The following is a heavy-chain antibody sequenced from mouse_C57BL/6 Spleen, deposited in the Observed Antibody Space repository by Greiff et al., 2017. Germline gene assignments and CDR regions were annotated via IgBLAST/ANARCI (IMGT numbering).Heavy chain of an antibody. CDR2: IYPGSGST. Sequence: VQLQQPGAELVKPGASVKMSCKASGYTFTSYWITWVKQRPGQGLEWIGDIYPGSGSTNYNEKFKSKATLTVDTSSSTAYMQLSSLTSEDSAVYDCARGCRGPYYFVYWGQGTTRTVSA. D-gene: IGHD3-3*01. V-gene: IGHV1-55*01. CDR3: ARGCRGPYYFVY. CDR1: GYTFTSYW. J-gene: IGHJ2*01.